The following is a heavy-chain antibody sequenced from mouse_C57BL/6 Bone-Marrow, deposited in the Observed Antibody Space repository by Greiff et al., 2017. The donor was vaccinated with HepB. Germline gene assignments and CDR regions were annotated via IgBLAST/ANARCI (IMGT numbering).Heavy chain of an antibody. J-gene: IGHJ1*03. CDR3: ARFHYYGSSYDWYFDV. CDR1: GYTFTSYT. D-gene: IGHD1-1*01. Sequence: QVQLQQSGAELARPGASVKMSCKASGYTFTSYTMHWVKQRPGQGLEWIGYINPSSGYTKYNQKFKDKATLTADKSSSTAYRQLSSLTSEDSAVYYCARFHYYGSSYDWYFDVWGTGTTVTVSS. V-gene: IGHV1-4*01. CDR2: INPSSGYT.